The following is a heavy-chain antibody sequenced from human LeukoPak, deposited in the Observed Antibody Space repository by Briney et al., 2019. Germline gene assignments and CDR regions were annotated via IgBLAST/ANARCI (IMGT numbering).Heavy chain of an antibody. CDR3: ARDFSWAIDY. Sequence: GGSLRLSCAASGFIFSSYGMHWVRQAPGKGLEWVALISSEGRKKLYADSVKGRLTISRDTSKNTLYLEMSSLRPEDTAVYYCARDFSWAIDYWGQGTLVTVSS. V-gene: IGHV3-30*03. J-gene: IGHJ4*02. D-gene: IGHD2-15*01. CDR2: ISSEGRKK. CDR1: GFIFSSYG.